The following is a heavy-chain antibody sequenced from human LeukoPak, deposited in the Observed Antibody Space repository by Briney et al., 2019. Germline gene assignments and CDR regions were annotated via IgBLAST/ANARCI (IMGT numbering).Heavy chain of an antibody. J-gene: IGHJ4*02. V-gene: IGHV4-59*01. CDR1: GGSISSYY. CDR2: IYYSGST. CDR3: ARVGSYDRKAGGYFDY. D-gene: IGHD3-22*01. Sequence: PSETLSLTCTVSGGSISSYYWSWIRHPPGKGLEWIGYIYYSGSTNYNPALKSRVTISVDTSKNQFSLKLSSVTAADTAVYYCARVGSYDRKAGGYFDYWGQGTLVTVSS.